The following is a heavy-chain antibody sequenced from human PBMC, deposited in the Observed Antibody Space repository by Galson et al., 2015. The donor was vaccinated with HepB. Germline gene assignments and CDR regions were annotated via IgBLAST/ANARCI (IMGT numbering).Heavy chain of an antibody. V-gene: IGHV3-7*03. Sequence: SLRLSCAASGFTFSRFWMAWVRQAPGKRPEWVASIHQGGTEKHYLDSVKGRFSISRDNGMNSVSLQMNSLRDEDTAVYFCARGSAQQYLLGLDFWGQGTLVTVSS. J-gene: IGHJ4*02. D-gene: IGHD2/OR15-2a*01. CDR3: ARGSAQQYLLGLDF. CDR2: IHQGGTEK. CDR1: GFTFSRFW.